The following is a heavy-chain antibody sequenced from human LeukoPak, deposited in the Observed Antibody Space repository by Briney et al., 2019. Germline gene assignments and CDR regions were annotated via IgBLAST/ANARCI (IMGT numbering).Heavy chain of an antibody. CDR1: VYTLTELS. CDR3: ATVLSWLVQYYFDY. Sequence: ASVTVSCTVSVYTLTELSMHWVRQAPGKGLEWMGGFDPEDGETIYAQKFQGRVTMTEDTSTDTAYMELSSLRSEDTAVYYCATVLSWLVQYYFDYWGQGTLVTVSS. D-gene: IGHD6-19*01. CDR2: FDPEDGET. V-gene: IGHV1-24*01. J-gene: IGHJ4*02.